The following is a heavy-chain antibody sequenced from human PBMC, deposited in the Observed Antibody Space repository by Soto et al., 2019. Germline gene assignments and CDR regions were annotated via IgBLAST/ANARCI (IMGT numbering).Heavy chain of an antibody. V-gene: IGHV1-8*01. CDR3: AREAEYSGSYWYYYGMDV. D-gene: IGHD1-26*01. CDR2: MNPNSGNT. Sequence: ASVKVSCKASGYTFTSYDINWVRQATGQGLEWMGWMNPNSGNTGYAQKFQGRVTMTTDTSTSTAYMELRSLRSDDTAVYYCAREAEYSGSYWYYYGMDVWGQGTTVTVSS. CDR1: GYTFTSYD. J-gene: IGHJ6*02.